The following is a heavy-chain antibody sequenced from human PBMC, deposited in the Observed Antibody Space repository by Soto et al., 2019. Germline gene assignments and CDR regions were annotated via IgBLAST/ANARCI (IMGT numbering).Heavy chain of an antibody. CDR1: GFTFSDYY. J-gene: IGHJ5*02. CDR2: ISSSSSYT. Sequence: KSGGSLRLSCAASGFTFSDYYMSWIRQAPGKGLEWVSYISSSSSYTNYADSVKGRFTISRDNAKNSLYLQMNSLRAEDTAVYYCARRKFPGSFDPWGQGTLVTVSS. CDR3: ARRKFPGSFDP. V-gene: IGHV3-11*06.